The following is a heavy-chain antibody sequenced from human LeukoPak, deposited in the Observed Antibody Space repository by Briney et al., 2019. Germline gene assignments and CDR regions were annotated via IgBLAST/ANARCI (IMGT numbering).Heavy chain of an antibody. V-gene: IGHV5-51*01. J-gene: IGHJ4*02. D-gene: IGHD3-10*01. Sequence: GESLKISCRTAGYTFTNYWIGRVRQMPGKGLEWMGIMYPGDSDTRYSPSFQGQVTPSADKSISTAYLQWSSLKASDTAIYYCAASTYGSGAYVGFDSWGQGTLVTVSS. CDR1: GYTFTNYW. CDR3: AASTYGSGAYVGFDS. CDR2: MYPGDSDT.